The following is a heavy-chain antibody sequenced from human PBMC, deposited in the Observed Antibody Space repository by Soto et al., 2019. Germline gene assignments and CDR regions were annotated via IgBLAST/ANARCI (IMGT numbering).Heavy chain of an antibody. CDR3: AKGASGWWGAYYMDV. CDR2: IDPSDSYT. J-gene: IGHJ6*03. Sequence: GESLKISCKGSGYNFTSYWITWVRQMPGKGLEWMGRIDPSDSYTNYSPSFQGHVTISADKSISTAYLQWSSLKASDTAMYYCAKGASGWWGAYYMDVWGKGTTVTVSS. CDR1: GYNFTSYW. D-gene: IGHD6-19*01. V-gene: IGHV5-10-1*01.